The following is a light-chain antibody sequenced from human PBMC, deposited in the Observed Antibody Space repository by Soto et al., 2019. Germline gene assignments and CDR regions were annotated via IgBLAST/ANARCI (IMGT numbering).Light chain of an antibody. V-gene: IGKV1-39*01. CDR1: HRISSH. CDR3: QQSYSTSIT. Sequence: DILMTQSQSPLSASVGYRVTITCRASHRISSHVNWYHQKPGKAPTLLIFGASVLQTGVPSRFDGSGSGTDLTLTINNLQPEDFATYYCQQSYSTSITFGQGTRLQIK. CDR2: GAS. J-gene: IGKJ5*01.